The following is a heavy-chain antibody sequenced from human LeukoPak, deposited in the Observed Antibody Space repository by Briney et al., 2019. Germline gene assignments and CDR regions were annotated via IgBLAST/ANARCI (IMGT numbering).Heavy chain of an antibody. CDR2: IYHSGST. CDR3: AGEGLLGEPRYYYYYMDV. J-gene: IGHJ6*03. CDR1: GGPISCYY. Sequence: NTSETLSLTRTVSGGPISCYYWSWVRQPPGKGLEWIGEIYHSGSTYYNPSLKSRVTISVDTSKNQFSLKVNSASAADTAVYYCAGEGLLGEPRYYYYYMDVWGQGTTVTISS. D-gene: IGHD3-10*01. V-gene: IGHV4-59*04.